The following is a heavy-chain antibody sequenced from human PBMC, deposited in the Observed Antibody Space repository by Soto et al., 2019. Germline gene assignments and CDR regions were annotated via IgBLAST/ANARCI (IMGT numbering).Heavy chain of an antibody. CDR3: ARAFGSGRPPYCFDY. Sequence: EVQLVESGGGFVQPGGSLRLSCAASGFTFSSYAMHWVRQAPGKGLEYVSALSSDGGRTYYANSVKGRFTISRDNSKNTRYLQMGSLRAEDMAVYYCARAFGSGRPPYCFDYRGQGTLVTVSS. V-gene: IGHV3-64*01. CDR2: LSSDGGRT. D-gene: IGHD3-10*01. J-gene: IGHJ4*02. CDR1: GFTFSSYA.